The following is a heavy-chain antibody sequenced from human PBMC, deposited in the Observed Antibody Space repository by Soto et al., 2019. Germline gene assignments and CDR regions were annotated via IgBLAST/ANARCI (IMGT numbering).Heavy chain of an antibody. J-gene: IGHJ3*01. CDR1: GFTFSNYW. V-gene: IGHV3-7*01. CDR2: IKQDGSDN. CDR3: ARISSLAAAV. Sequence: EVQLVESGGGLVQPGGSLRLSCVASGFTFSNYWMSWVRQAPGKGLEWVANIKQDGSDNYYVDSVKGRFTISRDNAKNSLSLQMNSLRAEDTAVYYCARISSLAAAVWDQGTVVTVSS. D-gene: IGHD6-13*01.